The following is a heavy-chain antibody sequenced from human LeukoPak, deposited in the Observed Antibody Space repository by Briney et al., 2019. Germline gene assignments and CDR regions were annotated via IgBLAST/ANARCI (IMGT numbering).Heavy chain of an antibody. CDR1: GGSISSSSYY. Sequence: SETLSLTCTVSGGSISSSSYYWGWIRQPPGKGLEWIGSIYYSGSTYYNPSLKSRVTISVDTSKNQFSPKLSSVTAADTAVYYCARDGGDYYDSSGYSYFDYWGQGTLVTVSS. D-gene: IGHD3-22*01. CDR2: IYYSGST. V-gene: IGHV4-39*07. CDR3: ARDGGDYYDSSGYSYFDY. J-gene: IGHJ4*02.